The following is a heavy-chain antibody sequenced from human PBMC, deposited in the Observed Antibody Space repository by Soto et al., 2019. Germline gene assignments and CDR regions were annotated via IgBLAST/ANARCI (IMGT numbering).Heavy chain of an antibody. Sequence: SETLSLTCTVSGYSISSGYYWGWIRQPPGKGLEWIGSIYHSGTTYYNPSLKSRVTISVDTSKNQFSLKLTSVTAADTAVYYCARLLYDSRGYYYFDYWGQGTLVTVSS. V-gene: IGHV4-38-2*02. D-gene: IGHD3-22*01. J-gene: IGHJ4*02. CDR1: GYSISSGYY. CDR3: ARLLYDSRGYYYFDY. CDR2: IYHSGTT.